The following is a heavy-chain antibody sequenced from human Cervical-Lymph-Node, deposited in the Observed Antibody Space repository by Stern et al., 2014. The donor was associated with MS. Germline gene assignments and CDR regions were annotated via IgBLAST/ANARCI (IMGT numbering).Heavy chain of an antibody. J-gene: IGHJ6*02. V-gene: IGHV3-53*01. Sequence: MQLVQSGGGLIQPGGSLRLSCAASGFTVNNNYMSWVRQAPGKGLEWVSVVYSGGSTHYADSVKGRFTISRDKSKNTLYLQMNSLRAEDTAVYYCARGPTSHFYYYGMDVWGQGTTVTVSS. D-gene: IGHD4-11*01. CDR3: ARGPTSHFYYYGMDV. CDR1: GFTVNNNY. CDR2: VYSGGST.